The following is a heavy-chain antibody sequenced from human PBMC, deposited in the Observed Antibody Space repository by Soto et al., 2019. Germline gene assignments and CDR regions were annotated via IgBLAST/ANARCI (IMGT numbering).Heavy chain of an antibody. J-gene: IGHJ4*02. CDR2: INDYGTTI. Sequence: EVQLVESGGGLVQPGGSLRLSCAASGFNLGSYWMHWVRQDPGKGLVWVSRINDYGTTINYAESVEGRFTISRDGAKSEVYLQTNNLRAEDRAVSYCARGGLEPFDYWGQGAMVSGSS. CDR3: ARGGLEPFDY. D-gene: IGHD1-1*01. CDR1: GFNLGSYW. V-gene: IGHV3-74*01.